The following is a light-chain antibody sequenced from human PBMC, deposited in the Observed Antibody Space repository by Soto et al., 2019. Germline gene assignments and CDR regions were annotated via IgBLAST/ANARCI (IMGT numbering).Light chain of an antibody. CDR2: KAS. V-gene: IGKV1-5*03. CDR3: QQRKNWQVT. J-gene: IGKJ5*01. Sequence: DIQMTPCPSTLSGSLGDRVTITCRASQTISSSFAWYQQNPGKAPKLLIYKASTLTSGVPSRFSGSGSGTEFTLTISSLEPEDFALYYCQQRKNWQVTFGQGTRLEIK. CDR1: QTISSS.